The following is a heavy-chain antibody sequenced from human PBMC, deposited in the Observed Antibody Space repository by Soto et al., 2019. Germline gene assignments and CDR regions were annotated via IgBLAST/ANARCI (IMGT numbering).Heavy chain of an antibody. CDR2: MNPNSGNT. Sequence: ASVKVSCKTSGYTFTSHDINWVRQATGQGLEWMGWMNPNSGNTGYAQKFQGRVNMTRNTSITTAYMELSSMGSDDAAVYYRARGPERAGSGSSYFDYWGQGTRVTVSS. J-gene: IGHJ4*02. V-gene: IGHV1-8*01. CDR1: GYTFTSHD. CDR3: ARGPERAGSGSSYFDY. D-gene: IGHD3-10*01.